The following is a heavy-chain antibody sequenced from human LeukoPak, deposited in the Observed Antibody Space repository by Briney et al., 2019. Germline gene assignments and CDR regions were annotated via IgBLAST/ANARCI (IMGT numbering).Heavy chain of an antibody. J-gene: IGHJ4*02. CDR1: GFTFSSYA. D-gene: IGHD1-26*01. CDR2: ISYDGSNK. CDR3: AKDHSGYVDY. Sequence: GGSLRLSCAASGFTFSSYAMSWVRQAPGKGLEWVAVISYDGSNKYYADSVKGRFTISRDNSKNTLYLQMNSLRAEDTAVYYCAKDHSGYVDYWGQGTLVTVSS. V-gene: IGHV3-30*18.